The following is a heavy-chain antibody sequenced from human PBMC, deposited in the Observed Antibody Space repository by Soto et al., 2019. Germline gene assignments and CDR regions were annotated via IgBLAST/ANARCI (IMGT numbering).Heavy chain of an antibody. J-gene: IGHJ4*02. D-gene: IGHD3-10*01. CDR3: ATDNGTMRTYFFDY. CDR1: GYTLTELS. CDR2: FDPEDGET. V-gene: IGHV1-24*01. Sequence: ASVKVSCKVSGYTLTELSMHWVRQAPGKGLEWMGGFDPEDGETIYAQKFQGRVTMTEDTSTDTAYMELSSLRPEDTAVYYCATDNGTMRTYFFDYWGQGTLVTVSS.